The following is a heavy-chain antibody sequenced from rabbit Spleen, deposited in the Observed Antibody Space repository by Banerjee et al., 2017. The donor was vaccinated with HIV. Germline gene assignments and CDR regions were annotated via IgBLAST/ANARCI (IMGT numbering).Heavy chain of an antibody. CDR3: ARDLVAVIGWNFNL. CDR1: GFSFSSSSY. V-gene: IGHV1S40*01. J-gene: IGHJ4*01. CDR2: IDTGSSGFT. D-gene: IGHD1-1*01. Sequence: QSLEESGGDLVKPEGSLTLTCTASGFSFSSSSYMCWVRQAPGKGLEWIACIDTGSSGFTYFATWAKGRFTCSKTSSTTVTLQMTSLTAADTATYFCARDLVAVIGWNFNLWGPGTLVTVS.